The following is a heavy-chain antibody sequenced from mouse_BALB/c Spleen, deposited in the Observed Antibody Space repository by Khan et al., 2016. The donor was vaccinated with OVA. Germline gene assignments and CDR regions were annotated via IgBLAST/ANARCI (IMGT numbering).Heavy chain of an antibody. CDR3: ARSGYDVFAD. V-gene: IGHV1-80*01. Sequence: VQLQQSGAELVRPGSSMKISCKASGYAFSNYWMNWVKLGPGQGLEWIGQIYPGDGNTTYTGKFKDKAPLTLDKSSSTAYMQLSSLTSEDSARYFCARSGYDVFADWGQGTLVTVSA. D-gene: IGHD2-14*01. CDR2: IYPGDGNT. J-gene: IGHJ3*01. CDR1: GYAFSNYW.